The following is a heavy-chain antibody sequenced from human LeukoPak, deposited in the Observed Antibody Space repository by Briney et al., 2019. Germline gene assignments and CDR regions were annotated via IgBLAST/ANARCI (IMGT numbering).Heavy chain of an antibody. J-gene: IGHJ4*02. D-gene: IGHD3-22*01. CDR2: ISGSGGTT. CDR1: GFTFSSYA. CDR3: AKDLSVYHYDSRVLDY. V-gene: IGHV3-23*01. Sequence: GGSLRLSCEASGFTFSSYAMGWVRQAPGKGLEWVSAISGSGGTTYYADSVKGRFTISRDNSKNTLYLQMNSLRPEDTAVYYCAKDLSVYHYDSRVLDYWGQGTLVTVSS.